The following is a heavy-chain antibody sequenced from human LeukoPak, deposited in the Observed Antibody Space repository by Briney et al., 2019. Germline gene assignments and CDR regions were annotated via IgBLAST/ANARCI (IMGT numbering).Heavy chain of an antibody. D-gene: IGHD3-3*01. CDR3: AHRTAHYDFWSGYATRYNWFDP. CDR2: IYSYDDK. CDR1: GFSLSTSGVG. Sequence: ESGPTLVKPTKTLTLTCTFSGFSLSTSGVGVGWIRQPPGKDLEWLALIYSYDDKRYSPSLKSRLTITKDTSQNQVVLTMTNMDPVDTATYYCAHRTAHYDFWSGYATRYNWFDPWGQGTLVTVSS. V-gene: IGHV2-5*01. J-gene: IGHJ5*02.